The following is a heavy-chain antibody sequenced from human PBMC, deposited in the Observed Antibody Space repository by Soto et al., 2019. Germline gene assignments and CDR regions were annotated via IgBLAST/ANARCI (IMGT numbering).Heavy chain of an antibody. Sequence: EVQLVESGGGLVQPGGSLRLSCAASGFTFSSYWMHWVRQAPGKGLVWVSRINSDGSSTSYADSVKGRFTISRDNAKNKLYLQMNSLRDEDTAVYYCAGSSGYYPRGAFDIWGQGTMVTVSS. CDR1: GFTFSSYW. V-gene: IGHV3-74*01. CDR2: INSDGSST. CDR3: AGSSGYYPRGAFDI. D-gene: IGHD3-22*01. J-gene: IGHJ3*02.